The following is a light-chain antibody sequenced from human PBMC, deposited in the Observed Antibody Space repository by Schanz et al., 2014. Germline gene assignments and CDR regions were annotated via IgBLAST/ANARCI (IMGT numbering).Light chain of an antibody. V-gene: IGKV3-15*01. J-gene: IGKJ2*01. CDR2: GAS. CDR3: QQYNNWPPVYT. CDR1: QSVSSN. Sequence: EIVMTQSPATLSVSPGERATLSCRASQSVSSNLAWYQQKPGQAPRLLIYGASTRATGIPARFSGSGSGTEFTVTISSLQSEDFAVYYCQQYNNWPPVYTFGQGTKLQSK.